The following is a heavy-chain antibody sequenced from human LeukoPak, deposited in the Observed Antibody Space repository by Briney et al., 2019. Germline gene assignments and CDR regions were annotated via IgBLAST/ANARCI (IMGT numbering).Heavy chain of an antibody. V-gene: IGHV3-7*01. CDR2: IKQGGSGK. D-gene: IGHD6-19*01. J-gene: IGHJ4*02. Sequence: PGGSLRFFCAASGFTFSSYSMTWVRQAPGKGLEWVAHIKQGGSGKYYADSVKGRFTISRDNAKNSLYLQMNSLRAEDTAVYYCAKDRGTDHWSVAGVYDYWGQGNLGTVSS. CDR1: GFTFSSYS. CDR3: AKDRGTDHWSVAGVYDY.